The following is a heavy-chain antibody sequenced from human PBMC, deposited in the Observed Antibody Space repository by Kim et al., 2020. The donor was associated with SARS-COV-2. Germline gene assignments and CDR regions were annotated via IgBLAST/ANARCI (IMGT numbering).Heavy chain of an antibody. D-gene: IGHD3-22*01. V-gene: IGHV4-39*01. CDR2: IYYSGST. Sequence: SETLSLTCTVSGGSISSSSYYWGWIRQPPGKGLEWIGSIYYSGSTYYNPSLKSRVTISVDTSKNQFSLKLSSVTAADTAVYYCARQDLHYDSLHWGQGTLVTVSS. J-gene: IGHJ4*02. CDR1: GGSISSSSYY. CDR3: ARQDLHYDSLH.